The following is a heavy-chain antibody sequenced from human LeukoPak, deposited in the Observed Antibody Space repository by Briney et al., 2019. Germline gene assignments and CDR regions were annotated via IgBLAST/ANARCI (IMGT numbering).Heavy chain of an antibody. V-gene: IGHV1-3*01. D-gene: IGHD6-19*01. CDR2: INAGNGNT. CDR3: ARDDSSGWYYWFDP. J-gene: IGHJ5*02. Sequence: ASVTVSCKASGYTFTSYAMHWVRQAPGQRLEWMGWINAGNGNTKYSQKFQGRVTITRDTSASTAYMELSSLRSEDTVVYYCARDDSSGWYYWFDPWGQGTLVTVSS. CDR1: GYTFTSYA.